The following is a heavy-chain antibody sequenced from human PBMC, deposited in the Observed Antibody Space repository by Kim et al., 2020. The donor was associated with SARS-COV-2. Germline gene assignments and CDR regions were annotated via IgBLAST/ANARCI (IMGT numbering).Heavy chain of an antibody. Sequence: GGSLRLSCAASGFTFSSYAMSWVRQAPGKGLEWVSAISGSGGSTYYADSVKGRFTISRDNSKNTLYLQMNSLRAEDTAVYYCAKYQPASLPILIMVREPYYYGMDVWGQGTTVTVSS. D-gene: IGHD3-10*01. CDR2: ISGSGGST. J-gene: IGHJ6*02. V-gene: IGHV3-23*01. CDR1: GFTFSSYA. CDR3: AKYQPASLPILIMVREPYYYGMDV.